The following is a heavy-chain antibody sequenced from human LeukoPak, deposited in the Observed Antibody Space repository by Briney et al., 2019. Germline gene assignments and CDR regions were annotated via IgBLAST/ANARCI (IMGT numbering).Heavy chain of an antibody. V-gene: IGHV3-53*01. CDR2: IYAGDTT. CDR1: GFTVVRNY. J-gene: IGHJ6*03. CDR3: AGLNWHYYFMDV. D-gene: IGHD3-3*02. Sequence: GGSLRLSCAASGFTVVRNYMGWVRQAPGKGLEWVSVIYAGDTTYYTDSVKGRFTMSRDNSKNTVHLRMNSLRVDDTAVYYCAGLNWHYYFMDVWGQGTTVIVSS.